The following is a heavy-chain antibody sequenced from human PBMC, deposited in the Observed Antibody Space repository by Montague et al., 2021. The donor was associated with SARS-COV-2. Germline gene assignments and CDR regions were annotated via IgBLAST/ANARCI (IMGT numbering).Heavy chain of an antibody. V-gene: IGHV3-9*01. CDR3: AKDPKEPYYYGMDV. D-gene: IGHD1-14*01. Sequence: SLRLSCAASGFTFDDYAMHWVRQAPGKGLEWVSGLSWNSGSIGYAYSXKGRFTISRDNAKNSLYLQMNSLRAEDTALHYCAKDPKEPYYYGMDVWGQGTTVTVSS. CDR1: GFTFDDYA. CDR2: LSWNSGSI. J-gene: IGHJ6*02.